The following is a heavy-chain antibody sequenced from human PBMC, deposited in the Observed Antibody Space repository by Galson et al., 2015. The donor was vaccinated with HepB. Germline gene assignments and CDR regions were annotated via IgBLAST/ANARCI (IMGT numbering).Heavy chain of an antibody. CDR2: TLYRSKWSI. J-gene: IGHJ3*02. V-gene: IGHV6-1*01. D-gene: IGHD5-24*01. CDR1: GDSVSSNRAA. CDR3: ARVGPGRDGYNYGALDI. Sequence: CAISGDSVSSNRAAWNWIRQSPSRGLEWLGRTLYRSKWSIDYAASVRSRIIINPDTSNNQVSLQPNSVTPEDTAVYYCARVGPGRDGYNYGALDIWAQGTMVTVSS.